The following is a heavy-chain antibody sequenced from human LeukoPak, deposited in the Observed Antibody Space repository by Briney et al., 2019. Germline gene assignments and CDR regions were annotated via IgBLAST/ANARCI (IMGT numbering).Heavy chain of an antibody. CDR1: GFTFSSYW. CDR3: ARGGGLDV. D-gene: IGHD3-16*01. J-gene: IGHJ6*02. CDR2: INHNGNVN. Sequence: GGSLRLSCAASGFTFSSYWMNWARQARGKGVEWVASINHNGNVNYYVDSVKGRFTISRDNAKNSLYLQMSNLRAEDTAVYFCARGGGLDVWGQGATVTVSS. V-gene: IGHV3-7*03.